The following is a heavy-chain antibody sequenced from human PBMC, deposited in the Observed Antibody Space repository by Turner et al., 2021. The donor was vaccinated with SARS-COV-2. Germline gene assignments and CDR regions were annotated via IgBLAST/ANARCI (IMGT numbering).Heavy chain of an antibody. J-gene: IGHJ5*02. CDR2: RWYDGSNK. D-gene: IGHD3-3*01. CDR1: GFTFTSYG. CDR3: AIDRGLSYDFWSAYYESWFDP. Sequence: QVQTVESGGGVVQPGRSLRLSCAASGFTFTSYGMLCVRQAPGKGLEGVAVRWYDGSNKYYADAVKGRFTIVRDNSKNTMYLQMNSLRAEDTAVYYCAIDRGLSYDFWSAYYESWFDPWGQGTLVTVSS. V-gene: IGHV3-33*01.